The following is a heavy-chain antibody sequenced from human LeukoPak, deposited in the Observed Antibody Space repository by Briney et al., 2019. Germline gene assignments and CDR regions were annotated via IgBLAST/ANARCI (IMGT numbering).Heavy chain of an antibody. Sequence: ASVKVSCKASGGTFSSYAISWVRQAPGQGLEWMGRIIPILGIASYAQKFQGRVTITADKSTSTAYMELSSLKSEDTAVYYCARGNELLGGFNWFDPWGQGTLVTVSS. CDR3: ARGNELLGGFNWFDP. D-gene: IGHD1-7*01. CDR2: IIPILGIA. J-gene: IGHJ5*02. V-gene: IGHV1-69*04. CDR1: GGTFSSYA.